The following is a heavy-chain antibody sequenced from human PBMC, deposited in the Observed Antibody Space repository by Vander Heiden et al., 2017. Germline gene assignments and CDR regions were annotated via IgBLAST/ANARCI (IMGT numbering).Heavy chain of an antibody. J-gene: IGHJ5*02. V-gene: IGHV3-21*01. D-gene: IGHD3-10*01. CDR2: ISSSSSYI. CDR1: GFPFSRYS. CDR3: ARDLEETGVIGLSIPPFDP. Sequence: EVQLVESGGGLVKPGGSLRLSCAASGFPFSRYSMNWVRQAPGKGLEWVSSISSSSSYIYYSDSVKGRFTISRDNAKNSLYLQMNSLRAEDTAVYYCARDLEETGVIGLSIPPFDPWGQGTLVTVSS.